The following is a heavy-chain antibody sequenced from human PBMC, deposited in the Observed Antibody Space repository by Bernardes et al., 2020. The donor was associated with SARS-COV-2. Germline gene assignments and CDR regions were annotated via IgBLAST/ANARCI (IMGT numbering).Heavy chain of an antibody. CDR3: MRDRTNYSDL. J-gene: IGHJ5*02. CDR1: GFALRRLC. Sequence: GGALRRSCLTSGFALRRLCRHWGRQAPGKGGGWGGVIWYDGSKKYYVDSVEGRFTISRDNSKNTVGLQMSSLRADDTAVYYCMRDRTNYSDLWGQGTLVTVSS. D-gene: IGHD2-21*01. CDR2: IWYDGSKK. V-gene: IGHV3-33*01.